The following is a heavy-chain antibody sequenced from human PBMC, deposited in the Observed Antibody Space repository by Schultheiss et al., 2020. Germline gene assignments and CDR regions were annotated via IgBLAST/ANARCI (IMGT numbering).Heavy chain of an antibody. CDR1: GFTFSSYA. CDR3: ARETTGRTFGGVTSAFDI. Sequence: GGSLRLSCAASGFTFSSYAMSWVRQAPGKGLEWVSAISGSGGSTYYADSVKGRFTISRDNSKNTLYLQMNSLRAEDTAVYYCARETTGRTFGGVTSAFDIWGQGTMVTVSS. CDR2: ISGSGGST. V-gene: IGHV3-23*01. J-gene: IGHJ3*02. D-gene: IGHD3-16*01.